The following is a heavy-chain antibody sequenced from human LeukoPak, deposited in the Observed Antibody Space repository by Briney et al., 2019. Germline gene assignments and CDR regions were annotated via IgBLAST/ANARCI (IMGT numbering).Heavy chain of an antibody. V-gene: IGHV1-2*04. Sequence: ASVKVSCKASGYTFTGYYMHRVRQAPGQGLEWMGWINPNSGGTNYAQKFQGWVTMTRDTSISTAYMELSRLRSDDTAVYYCARNYYGSGSYRDFDYWGQGTLVTVSS. CDR2: INPNSGGT. CDR3: ARNYYGSGSYRDFDY. CDR1: GYTFTGYY. J-gene: IGHJ4*02. D-gene: IGHD3-10*01.